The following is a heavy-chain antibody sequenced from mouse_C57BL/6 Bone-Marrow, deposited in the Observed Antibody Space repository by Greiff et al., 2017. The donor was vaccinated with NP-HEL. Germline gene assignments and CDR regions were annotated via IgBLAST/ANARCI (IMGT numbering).Heavy chain of an antibody. CDR1: GYSITSGYY. V-gene: IGHV3-6*01. J-gene: IGHJ2*01. CDR2: ISYDGSN. CDR3: ARWDGPPYYFDY. Sequence: ESGPGLVKPSQSLSLTCSVTGYSITSGYYWNWIRQFPGNKLEWMGYISYDGSNNYNPSLKNRISITRDTSKNQFFLKLNSVTTEDTATYYCARWDGPPYYFDYWGQGTTLTVSS. D-gene: IGHD2-3*01.